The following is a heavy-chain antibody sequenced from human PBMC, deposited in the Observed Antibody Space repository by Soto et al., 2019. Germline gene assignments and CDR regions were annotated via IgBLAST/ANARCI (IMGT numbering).Heavy chain of an antibody. D-gene: IGHD3-3*01. CDR1: GFTFSSYA. Sequence: GGSLRLSCAASGFTFSSYAMSWVRQAPGKGLEWVSAISGSGGSTYYADSVKGRFTISRDNSKNTLYLQMNSLRAEDTAVYYCAKAIGTIFGVVIRYYYYGMDVWGQGTTVTVSS. V-gene: IGHV3-23*01. CDR2: ISGSGGST. CDR3: AKAIGTIFGVVIRYYYYGMDV. J-gene: IGHJ6*02.